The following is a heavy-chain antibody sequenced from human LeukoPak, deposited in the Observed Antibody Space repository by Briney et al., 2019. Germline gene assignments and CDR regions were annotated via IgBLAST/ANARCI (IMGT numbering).Heavy chain of an antibody. V-gene: IGHV3-7*01. Sequence: GGSLRLSCAASGFTFSSYWMSWVRQAPGKGLAWLANIKQDGSEKYYVDSVKGRFTISRDNAKNSLYLQMNSLRAEDTAVYYCARHNYDFWSVYMDVWGKGTTVTVSS. J-gene: IGHJ6*03. CDR1: GFTFSSYW. CDR2: IKQDGSEK. CDR3: ARHNYDFWSVYMDV. D-gene: IGHD3-3*01.